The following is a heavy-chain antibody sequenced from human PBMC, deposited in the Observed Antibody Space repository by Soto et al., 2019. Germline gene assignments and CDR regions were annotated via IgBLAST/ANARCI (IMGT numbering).Heavy chain of an antibody. CDR2: IYYSGST. CDR3: ARSHNFWSGPDY. D-gene: IGHD3-3*01. Sequence: SETLSLTCTVSGGSISSYYWSWIRQPPGKGLEWIGYIYYSGSTNYSPSLKSRVTISVDTSKNQFSLRLNSVTAADTAVYYCARSHNFWSGPDYWGQGTLVTV. V-gene: IGHV4-59*08. CDR1: GGSISSYY. J-gene: IGHJ4*02.